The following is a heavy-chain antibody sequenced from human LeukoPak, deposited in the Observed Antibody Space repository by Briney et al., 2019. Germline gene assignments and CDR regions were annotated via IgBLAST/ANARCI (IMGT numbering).Heavy chain of an antibody. CDR3: ARVGSRGVTITRRALDY. V-gene: IGHV4-34*01. J-gene: IGHJ4*02. D-gene: IGHD3-10*01. Sequence: SETLSLTCAVYGGSFSGYYWTWIRQPPGKGLEWIGEINHSGSTNYNPSLKSRVTISVDTSKNQFSLKLSSVTAADTAVYYCARVGSRGVTITRRALDYWGQGTLVTVSS. CDR1: GGSFSGYY. CDR2: INHSGST.